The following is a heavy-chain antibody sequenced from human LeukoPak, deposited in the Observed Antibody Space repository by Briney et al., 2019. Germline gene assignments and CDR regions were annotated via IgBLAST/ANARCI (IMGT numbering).Heavy chain of an antibody. CDR2: IYYSGST. J-gene: IGHJ4*02. V-gene: IGHV4-59*01. CDR1: GGSISSNC. Sequence: PSETLSLTCTVSGGSISSNCWSWIRHPPGQGLEWMGYIYYSGSTNYNPSHKSRVTISVDTSKNQLSLKLSSVTAADTAVYYCARDRGTAAAGPDFDYWGQGTLVTVSS. D-gene: IGHD6-13*01. CDR3: ARDRGTAAAGPDFDY.